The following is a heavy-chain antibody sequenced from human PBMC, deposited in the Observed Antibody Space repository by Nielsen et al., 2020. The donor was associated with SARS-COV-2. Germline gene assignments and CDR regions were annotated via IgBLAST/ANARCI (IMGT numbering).Heavy chain of an antibody. J-gene: IGHJ6*02. CDR3: ASLGVTVTTFYYYGMDV. Sequence: SETLSLTCTVSGGSVIFYYWSWIRQPPGKGLEWIGYIYDSGDTKYNPSLKSRVTISVDTSKNQFSLKLSSVTAADTAVYYCASLGVTVTTFYYYGMDVWGQGTTVTVSS. D-gene: IGHD4-17*01. CDR2: IYDSGDT. CDR1: GGSVIFYY. V-gene: IGHV4-59*02.